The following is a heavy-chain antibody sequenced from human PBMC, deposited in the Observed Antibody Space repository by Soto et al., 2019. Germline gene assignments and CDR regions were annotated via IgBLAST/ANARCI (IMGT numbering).Heavy chain of an antibody. CDR2: INPSGGST. CDR1: GYTFTSYY. D-gene: IGHD2-15*01. CDR3: ARDMIPRYCSGGSCPAEYYYYGMDV. V-gene: IGHV1-46*01. J-gene: IGHJ6*02. Sequence: ASVKVSCKASGYTFTSYYMHWVRQAPGQGXEWMGIINPSGGSTSYAQKFQGRVTMTRDTSTSTVYMELSSLRSEDTAVYYCARDMIPRYCSGGSCPAEYYYYGMDVWGQGTTVTVS.